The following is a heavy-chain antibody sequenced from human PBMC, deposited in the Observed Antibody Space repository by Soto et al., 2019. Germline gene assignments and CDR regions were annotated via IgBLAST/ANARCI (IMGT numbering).Heavy chain of an antibody. CDR3: ARGGTTVTTFSF. V-gene: IGHV4-30-2*01. D-gene: IGHD4-17*01. CDR1: GGSISSGGYS. Sequence: SETLSLTCAVSGGSISSGGYSWSWIRQPPGKGLEWIGYIYHSGSTNYNPSLKSRVTISVDRSKNQFSLKLSSVTAADTAVYYCARGGTTVTTFSFWGQGTLVTGSS. J-gene: IGHJ1*01. CDR2: IYHSGST.